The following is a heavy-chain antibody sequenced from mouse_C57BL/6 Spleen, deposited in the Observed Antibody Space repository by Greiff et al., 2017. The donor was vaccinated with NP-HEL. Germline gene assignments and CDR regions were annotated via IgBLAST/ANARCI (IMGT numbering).Heavy chain of an antibody. CDR3: ARYPHYYGSSYEYFDV. CDR1: GFTFSSYA. Sequence: EVMLVESGGGLVKPGGSLKLSCAASGFTFSSYAMSWVRQTPDKRLEWVATISDGGSYTYYPDNVKGRFTISRDNAKNNLYLQMSHLKSEDTAMYYCARYPHYYGSSYEYFDVWGTGTTVTVSS. D-gene: IGHD1-1*01. J-gene: IGHJ1*03. V-gene: IGHV5-4*03. CDR2: ISDGGSYT.